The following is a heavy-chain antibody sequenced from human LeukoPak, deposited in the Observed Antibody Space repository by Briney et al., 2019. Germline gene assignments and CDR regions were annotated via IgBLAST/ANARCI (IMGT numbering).Heavy chain of an antibody. CDR3: ARYIETPRRDLDY. J-gene: IGHJ4*02. D-gene: IGHD4-23*01. CDR2: IKQDGSEK. Sequence: GGSLRLPCAASGFTLSSYWMSWVRQAPGKGLEWVARIKQDGSEKHYVDSVKGRFTIPRDNAKNSVYLQMNTLRAEDTAVYYCARYIETPRRDLDYWGQGTLVTVSS. CDR1: GFTLSSYW. V-gene: IGHV3-7*01.